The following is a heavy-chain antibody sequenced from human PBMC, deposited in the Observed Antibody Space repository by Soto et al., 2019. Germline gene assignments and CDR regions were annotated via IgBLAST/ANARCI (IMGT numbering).Heavy chain of an antibody. CDR3: AREKGYISGPKNFDY. CDR2: IYDSGSS. V-gene: IGHV4-30-4*01. Sequence: SETLSLTCTVSGASISSGDYFWSWIRQSPGKGLQWIGYIYDSGSSYYNPSLRSRVTMSVDTSKNQFSLKLSSVTAADTAVYYCAREKGYISGPKNFDYWGQGTLVTVSS. CDR1: GASISSGDYF. J-gene: IGHJ4*02. D-gene: IGHD5-12*01.